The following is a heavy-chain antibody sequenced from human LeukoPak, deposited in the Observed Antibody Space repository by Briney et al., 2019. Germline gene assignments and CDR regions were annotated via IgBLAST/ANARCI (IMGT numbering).Heavy chain of an antibody. J-gene: IGHJ6*02. CDR3: ARGYHFYYDFWSGYYLPYYYYYGMDV. V-gene: IGHV4-34*01. D-gene: IGHD3-3*01. CDR2: INHSGST. Sequence: SETLSLTCAVYGGSFSGYYWSWIRQPPGKGLEWIGEINHSGSTNYNPSLKSRVTISVDTSKNQFSLKLSSVTAADTAVYYCARGYHFYYDFWSGYYLPYYYYYGMDVWGQGTTVTVSS. CDR1: GGSFSGYY.